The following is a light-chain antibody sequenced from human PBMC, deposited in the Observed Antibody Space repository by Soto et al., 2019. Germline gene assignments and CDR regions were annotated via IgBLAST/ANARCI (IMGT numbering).Light chain of an antibody. J-gene: IGKJ1*01. CDR3: QQYNSYSPT. V-gene: IGKV1-5*01. CDR2: DAS. CDR1: QSISSW. Sequence: DIQMTHSPSTLSASVGDRVTITCRASQSISSWLAWYQQKPGKAPKLLIYDASSLESGVPSRFSGSGSGKEFTLTISSLQPDDFATYYRQQYNSYSPTFGLGNKVDIX.